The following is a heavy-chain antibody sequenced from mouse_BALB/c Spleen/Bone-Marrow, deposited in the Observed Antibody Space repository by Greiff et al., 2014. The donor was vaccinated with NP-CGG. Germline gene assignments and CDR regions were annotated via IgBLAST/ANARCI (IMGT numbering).Heavy chain of an antibody. CDR1: GYTFTDYY. V-gene: IGHV1-26*01. CDR2: INPNTDGT. D-gene: IGHD3-3*01. Sequence: EVQLQQSGPEPVKPGTSVKMSCKASGYTFTDYYMMWVRQSHGKSLEWIGHINPNTDGTFYNQKFKGKATLTVDKSSSTAYMQLNSLTSEDSAVYYCARSRYFDNWGQGTTLTVSP. J-gene: IGHJ2*01. CDR3: ARSRYFDN.